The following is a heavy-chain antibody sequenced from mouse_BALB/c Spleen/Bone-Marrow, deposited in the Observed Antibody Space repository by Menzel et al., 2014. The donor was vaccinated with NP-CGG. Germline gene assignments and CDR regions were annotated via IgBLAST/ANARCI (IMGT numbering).Heavy chain of an antibody. CDR1: GFTFSSYI. CDR2: ISNGGGST. V-gene: IGHV5-12-2*01. J-gene: IGHJ4*01. Sequence: EVMLVESGGGLVQPGGSLKISCAASGFTFSSYIMSWVRQTPEKRLEWVAYISNGGGSTYYPDTVKGRFTISRDNAKNTLYLQMISLKSEDTAMYYCARQGVCYGKTYYAMDYWGQGTSVAVSS. CDR3: ARQGVCYGKTYYAMDY. D-gene: IGHD2-1*01.